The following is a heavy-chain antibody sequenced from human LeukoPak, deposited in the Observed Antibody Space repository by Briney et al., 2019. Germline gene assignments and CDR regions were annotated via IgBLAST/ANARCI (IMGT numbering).Heavy chain of an antibody. V-gene: IGHV3-74*01. CDR1: GFTFSSYW. D-gene: IGHD3-10*01. CDR3: ARGRNTMVRGAIGAETRYYYHYYMDV. Sequence: PGGSLRLSCAASGFTFSSYWMHWVRQAPGKGLVWVSRINSDGSSTSYADSVKGRFTISRDNAKNTLYLQMNSLRAEDTAVYYCARGRNTMVRGAIGAETRYYYHYYMDVWGKGTTVTVSS. CDR2: INSDGSST. J-gene: IGHJ6*03.